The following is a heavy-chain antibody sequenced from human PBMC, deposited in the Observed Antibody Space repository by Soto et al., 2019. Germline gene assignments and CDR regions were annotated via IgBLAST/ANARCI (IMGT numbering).Heavy chain of an antibody. J-gene: IGHJ4*02. V-gene: IGHV3-30*18. CDR1: GFTFSSYG. CDR3: AKGDSYGFDY. CDR2: ISYDGSNK. Sequence: GGSLRLSCAASGFTFSSYGMHWVRQAPGKGLEWVAVISYDGSNKYYADSVKGRITISRDNSKNTLYLQMNSLRAEDTAVYYFAKGDSYGFDYWGQGTLVTVSS. D-gene: IGHD5-18*01.